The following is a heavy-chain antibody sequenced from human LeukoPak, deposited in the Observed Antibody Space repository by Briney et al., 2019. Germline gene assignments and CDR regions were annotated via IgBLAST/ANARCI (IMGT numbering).Heavy chain of an antibody. CDR2: IYSSGST. CDR1: DDSISSSSYY. D-gene: IGHD3-22*01. Sequence: PSETPSLTCNVSDDSISSSSYYWGWIRQPPGKGLEWIGSIYSSGSTYYNASLKSRVTISVDTSKNQFSLKLTSVTAADTAVYSCARSGYYFYFDNWGQGTLVTVSS. J-gene: IGHJ4*02. CDR3: ARSGYYFYFDN. V-gene: IGHV4-39*01.